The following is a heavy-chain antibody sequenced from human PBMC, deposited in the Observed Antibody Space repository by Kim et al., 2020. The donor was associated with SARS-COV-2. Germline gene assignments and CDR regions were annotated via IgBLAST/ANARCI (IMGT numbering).Heavy chain of an antibody. J-gene: IGHJ4*02. D-gene: IGHD7-27*01. CDR3: AKTWGWRYFDY. Sequence: GGSLRLSCAASGFSFSMYVMSWVRQAPGKGLEWVSTISGSSGTTYYADSVKGRFTISRDNSKNTLFLQMNSLGAEDTAIYFCAKTWGWRYFDYWGQGALVAVSS. CDR2: ISGSSGTT. CDR1: GFSFSMYV. V-gene: IGHV3-23*01.